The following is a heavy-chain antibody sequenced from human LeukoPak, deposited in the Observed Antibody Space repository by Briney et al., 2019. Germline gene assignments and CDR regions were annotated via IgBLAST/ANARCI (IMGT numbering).Heavy chain of an antibody. CDR1: GFTVSSNY. V-gene: IGHV3-53*01. J-gene: IGHJ4*02. D-gene: IGHD3-22*01. CDR2: IYSGGST. CDR3: ARALSSGYYYGLDY. Sequence: PGGSLRLSCAASGFTVSSNYMSWVRQAPGKGLEWVSVIYSGGSTYYADSVKGRFTISRDNSKNTLYLQMNSLRAEDTAVYYCARALSSGYYYGLDYWGQGTLVTVSS.